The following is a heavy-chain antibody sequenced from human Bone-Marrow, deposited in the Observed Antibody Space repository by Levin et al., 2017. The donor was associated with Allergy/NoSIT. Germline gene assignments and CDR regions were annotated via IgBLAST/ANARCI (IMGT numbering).Heavy chain of an antibody. CDR3: VEDMSPEYYYDSSGAFNY. Sequence: SLKISCAASGFTFEDYAMHWVRQAPGKGLEWVSGISLNSGNIGYADSVKGRLTISRDNAKNSLYLQMNSLTADDTALYYCVEDMSPEYYYDSSGAFNYWSQGTLVTVSS. J-gene: IGHJ4*02. D-gene: IGHD3-22*01. CDR1: GFTFEDYA. V-gene: IGHV3-9*01. CDR2: ISLNSGNI.